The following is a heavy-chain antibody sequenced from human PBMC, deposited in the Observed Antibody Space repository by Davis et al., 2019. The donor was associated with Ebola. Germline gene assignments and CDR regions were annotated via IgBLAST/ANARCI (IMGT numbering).Heavy chain of an antibody. CDR2: IYYSGST. D-gene: IGHD2-21*01. CDR3: ARGDWLYYYGMDV. J-gene: IGHJ6*02. CDR1: GGSISSYY. V-gene: IGHV4-59*12. Sequence: MPSETLSLTCTVPGGSISSYYWSWIRQPPGKGLEWIGYIYYSGSTNYNPSLKSRVTISVETSKNQFSLKLSSVTAADTAVYYCARGDWLYYYGMDVWGQGTTVTVSS.